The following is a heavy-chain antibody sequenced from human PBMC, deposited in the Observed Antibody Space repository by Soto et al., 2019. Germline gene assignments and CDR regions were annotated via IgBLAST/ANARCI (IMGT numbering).Heavy chain of an antibody. Sequence: SETLSLTCAVSGGSISSGGYSWSWIRQPPGKGLEWIGYIYHSGSTYYNPSLKSRVTISVDRSKNQFSLKLSSVTAADTAVYYCAGDRYDFWSGYPEAVWGQGTTVTVSS. D-gene: IGHD3-3*01. CDR2: IYHSGST. CDR3: AGDRYDFWSGYPEAV. V-gene: IGHV4-30-2*01. J-gene: IGHJ6*02. CDR1: GGSISSGGYS.